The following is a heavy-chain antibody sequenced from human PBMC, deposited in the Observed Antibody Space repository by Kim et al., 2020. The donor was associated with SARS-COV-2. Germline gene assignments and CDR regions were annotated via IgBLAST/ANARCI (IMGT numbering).Heavy chain of an antibody. CDR3: AKDSSGFGESDAFDI. Sequence: GGSLRLSCAASGFTFDDYAMHWVRQAPGKGLEWVSGISWNSGSIGYADSVKGRFTISRDNAKNSLYLQMNSLRAEDTALYYCAKDSSGFGESDAFDIWGQGTMVTVSS. D-gene: IGHD3-10*01. CDR1: GFTFDDYA. V-gene: IGHV3-9*01. CDR2: ISWNSGSI. J-gene: IGHJ3*02.